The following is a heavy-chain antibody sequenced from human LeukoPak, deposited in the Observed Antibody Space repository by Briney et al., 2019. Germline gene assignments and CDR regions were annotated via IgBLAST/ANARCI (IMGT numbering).Heavy chain of an antibody. D-gene: IGHD2/OR15-2a*01. V-gene: IGHV3-7*01. CDR3: VRDNSHFDS. Sequence: PGGSLRLSCAGSGFTFSFYSLNWVRQAPGKGLEWVATIKYDGSERYYVDSVKGRFTISRDNTRESLYLQMNSPRAEDTAVYYCVRDNSHFDSWGQGSLVTVSS. CDR2: IKYDGSER. CDR1: GFTFSFYS. J-gene: IGHJ4*02.